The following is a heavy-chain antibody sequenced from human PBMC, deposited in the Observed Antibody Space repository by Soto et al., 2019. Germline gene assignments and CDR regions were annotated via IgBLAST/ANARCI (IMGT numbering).Heavy chain of an antibody. D-gene: IGHD6-6*01. CDR3: ERASRCKSEYECFAWLDQ. V-gene: IGHV4-4*07. Sequence: QVQLQESGPGLVKPSGTLSLMCTVSSDSVSSFYLTWIRQPAGKGLEWIGRIYSSGDTNYNPSLKSRVTMPVDMLKNQFSLNMTSVTAADTAVYYCERASRCKSEYECFAWLDQWGQGTLVTVSS. CDR1: SDSVSSFY. CDR2: IYSSGDT. J-gene: IGHJ4*02.